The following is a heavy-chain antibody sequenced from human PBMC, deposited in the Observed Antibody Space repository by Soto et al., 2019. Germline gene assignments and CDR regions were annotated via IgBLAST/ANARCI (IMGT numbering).Heavy chain of an antibody. CDR3: AIITRGFSMDV. J-gene: IGHJ6*02. CDR2: IKHDGSEK. Sequence: TGGSLRLSCAASGFTLSAYWMSWVRQTPGKGLEWVANIKHDGSEKYYVDSVKGRFTISRDNAKNSLFLEMNSLRAEDTAVFYCAIITRGFSMDVWGQGTTVTVSS. CDR1: GFTLSAYW. V-gene: IGHV3-7*01. D-gene: IGHD1-20*01.